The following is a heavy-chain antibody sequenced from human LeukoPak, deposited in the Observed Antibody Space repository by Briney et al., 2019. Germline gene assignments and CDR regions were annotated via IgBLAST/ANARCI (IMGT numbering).Heavy chain of an antibody. CDR3: VTSLAGYMTTVTNYFDY. D-gene: IGHD4-17*01. Sequence: GGSLRLSCAASGFTFSSYGMHWVRQAPGKGLEWVAVISYDGSNKYYADSVEGRFTISRDNSRNTLYLQMSSLRAEDTAVYYCVTSLAGYMTTVTNYFDYWGQGTLVTVSS. J-gene: IGHJ4*02. CDR1: GFTFSSYG. V-gene: IGHV3-30*03. CDR2: ISYDGSNK.